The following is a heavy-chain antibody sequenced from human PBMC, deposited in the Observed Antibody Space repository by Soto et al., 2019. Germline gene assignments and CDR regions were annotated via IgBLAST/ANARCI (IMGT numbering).Heavy chain of an antibody. CDR1: GFSISTYG. CDR2: FSGSSGNT. V-gene: IGHV3-23*01. D-gene: IGHD1-1*01. J-gene: IGHJ4*02. CDR3: ARWNGDGDS. Sequence: EVQLLESGGGLAQPGGSLRLSCAASGFSISTYGVTWVRQAPGKGLEWVSGFSGSSGNTYYADSVKGRFTISRDKSKTTVYLQMNSLRAEDMGVYYCARWNGDGDSWDQGTLVTASS.